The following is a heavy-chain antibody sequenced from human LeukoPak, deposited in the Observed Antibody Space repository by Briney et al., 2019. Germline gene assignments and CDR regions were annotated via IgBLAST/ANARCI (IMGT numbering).Heavy chain of an antibody. V-gene: IGHV3-23*01. CDR1: GFTFSSYG. CDR2: ITGSGGTT. D-gene: IGHD5-18*01. J-gene: IGHJ4*02. Sequence: GGSLRLSCTASGFTFSSYGMTWVRQAPGKGLEWVSTITGSGGTTYYADSMKGRFTISRDNSKNTLYLQMNSLRAEDTAIYYCAKRSGYSYGPFDYWGQGTLVTVSS. CDR3: AKRSGYSYGPFDY.